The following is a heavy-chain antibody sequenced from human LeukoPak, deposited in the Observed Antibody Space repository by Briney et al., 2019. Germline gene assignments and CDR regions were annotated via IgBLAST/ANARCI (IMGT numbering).Heavy chain of an antibody. D-gene: IGHD2-15*01. Sequence: SVKVSCKASGGTFSSYAISWVRQGPGQGLEWIGRIIPIFGTANYAQKFQGRVTITTDESTSTTYIELSRLRAGDTALFYRSRSGSMERFDYWGQGTLVTVSS. J-gene: IGHJ4*02. V-gene: IGHV1-69*05. CDR2: IIPIFGTA. CDR3: SRSGSMERFDY. CDR1: GGTFSSYA.